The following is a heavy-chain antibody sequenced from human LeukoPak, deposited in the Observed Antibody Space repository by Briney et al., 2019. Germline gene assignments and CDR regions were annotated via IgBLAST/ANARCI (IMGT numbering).Heavy chain of an antibody. J-gene: IGHJ4*02. CDR1: GGSISSSSHN. Sequence: SETLSLTCIVSGGSISSSSHNWGWIRQPPGKGLEWIGSIYYSGTTYYNPSLKSRLTISVDTSKNQFSLKLSSVTAVDTAVYYCARHDRIIASPLVWGQGTLVTVSS. CDR2: IYYSGTT. D-gene: IGHD6-13*01. CDR3: ARHDRIIASPLV. V-gene: IGHV4-39*01.